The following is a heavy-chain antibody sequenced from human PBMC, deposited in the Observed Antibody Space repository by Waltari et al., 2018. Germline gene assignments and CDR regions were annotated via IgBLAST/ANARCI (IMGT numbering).Heavy chain of an antibody. V-gene: IGHV3-53*02. D-gene: IGHD5-18*01. Sequence: EVKLVETGGGLIQPGGSLRLYCAAAGFTVSSNYMSWVRWGPGKWLEWVSVISSVGSTYYSGSVMVRVTISIDNSNNSLYLQMNSLIAEDMAVYYCARVLKKQLWFSVWGQGILVPVSS. CDR3: ARVLKKQLWFSV. CDR1: GFTVSSNY. J-gene: IGHJ4*02. CDR2: ISSVGST.